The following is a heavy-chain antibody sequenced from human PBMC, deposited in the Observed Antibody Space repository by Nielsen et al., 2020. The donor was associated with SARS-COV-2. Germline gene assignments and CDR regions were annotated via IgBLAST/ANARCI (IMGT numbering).Heavy chain of an antibody. CDR2: VNPSGVGT. Sequence: ASVKVSCKASGYTFTNNYMHWVRQAPGQGLEWMGVVNPSGVGTTYAQRFQGRVTMTSDTSTRTVNMELSSLRSEDTAVYYCARVSQWELQVYWGQGTLVTVSS. J-gene: IGHJ4*02. CDR1: GYTFTNNY. CDR3: ARVSQWELQVY. V-gene: IGHV1-46*01. D-gene: IGHD1-26*01.